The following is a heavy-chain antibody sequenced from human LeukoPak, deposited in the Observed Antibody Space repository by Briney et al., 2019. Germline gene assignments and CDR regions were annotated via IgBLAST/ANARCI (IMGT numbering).Heavy chain of an antibody. Sequence: SVKVSCKASGGTFSSYASSWVRQAPGQGLEWMGRIIPILGIANYAQKFQGRVTITADKSTSTAYMELSSLRSEDTAVYYCAREEEINRGSGDYWGQGTLVTVSS. CDR1: GGTFSSYA. CDR2: IIPILGIA. CDR3: AREEEINRGSGDY. J-gene: IGHJ4*02. V-gene: IGHV1-69*04. D-gene: IGHD3-10*01.